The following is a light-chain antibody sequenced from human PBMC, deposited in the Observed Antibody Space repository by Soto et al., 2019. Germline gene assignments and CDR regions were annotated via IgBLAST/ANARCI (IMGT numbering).Light chain of an antibody. CDR3: AAWDDTRRGRV. CDR2: RNN. V-gene: IGLV1-47*01. Sequence: QSVLTQPPSASGTPGQRVTISCSGSSSNIGSNYVYWYQQLPGTAPKLLIYRNNQRPSGVPDRFSGSKSGTSASLAISGLGSENEVDYYCAAWDDTRRGRVFGTGTRSPS. J-gene: IGLJ1*01. CDR1: SSNIGSNY.